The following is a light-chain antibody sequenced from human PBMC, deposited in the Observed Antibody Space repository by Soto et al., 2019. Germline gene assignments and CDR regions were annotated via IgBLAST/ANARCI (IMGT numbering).Light chain of an antibody. V-gene: IGLV2-11*01. CDR1: SSDVGGYNF. J-gene: IGLJ3*02. CDR3: CSHSSSIHWV. Sequence: QSALTQPRSVSGSPGQSVTISCTGTSSDVGGYNFVSWYQHHPGKAPKLMIYDVSKRPSGVPDRFSGSKSGNTASLTISGLQAEDDAVYYCCSHSSSIHWVFGGGTKLTVL. CDR2: DVS.